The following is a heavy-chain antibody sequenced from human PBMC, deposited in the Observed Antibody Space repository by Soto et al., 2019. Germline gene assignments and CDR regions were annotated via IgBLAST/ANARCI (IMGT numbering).Heavy chain of an antibody. CDR2: INHSGST. J-gene: IGHJ6*02. CDR1: GGSFSGYY. Sequence: SETLSLTCAVYGGSFSGYYWSWIRQPPGKGLEWIGEINHSGSTNCDPSLKSRVTISVATSKNQFSLKLSSVTAADTAVYYCARGLYDFWSGYHTRGMDVWGQGTTVTVSS. CDR3: ARGLYDFWSGYHTRGMDV. V-gene: IGHV4-34*01. D-gene: IGHD3-3*01.